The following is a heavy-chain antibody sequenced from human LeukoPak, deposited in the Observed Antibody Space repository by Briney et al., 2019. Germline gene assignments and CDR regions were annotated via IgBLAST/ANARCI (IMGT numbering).Heavy chain of an antibody. Sequence: SQTLSLTCTVSSGSISSGGYYWSWIRQHPGKGLEWIGYIHYTGSTSYNPSLKSRVTISVDTSKSQFSLNLSSVTAADTALYYCARDPATWYFDLWGRGTLVTVSS. CDR3: ARDPATWYFDL. CDR2: IHYTGST. CDR1: SGSISSGGYY. V-gene: IGHV4-31*03. J-gene: IGHJ2*01.